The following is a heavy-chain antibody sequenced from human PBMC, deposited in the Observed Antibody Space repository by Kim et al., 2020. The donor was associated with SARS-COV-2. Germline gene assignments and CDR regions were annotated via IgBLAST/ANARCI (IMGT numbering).Heavy chain of an antibody. J-gene: IGHJ3*02. D-gene: IGHD4-17*01. Sequence: NPTLQSRVTISIDTSKNQFSRKLTSVTAADTAIYFCARDYRTWVTRRAFDIWGPGTMVTVSS. CDR3: ARDYRTWVTRRAFDI. V-gene: IGHV4-4*07.